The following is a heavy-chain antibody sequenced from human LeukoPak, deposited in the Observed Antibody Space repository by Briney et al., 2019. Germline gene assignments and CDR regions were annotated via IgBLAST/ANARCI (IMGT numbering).Heavy chain of an antibody. Sequence: QSGGSLRLSCAASGFTFNNYAMSWVRQAPGQGLEWVSSIGGSGGGTYYADSVKGRFTISRDNSKNTLYLQMNSLRAEDTAVYYCAKDHNDFWSGNPVNWGQGTLVTVSS. D-gene: IGHD3-3*01. CDR3: AKDHNDFWSGNPVN. J-gene: IGHJ4*02. CDR2: IGGSGGGT. CDR1: GFTFNNYA. V-gene: IGHV3-23*01.